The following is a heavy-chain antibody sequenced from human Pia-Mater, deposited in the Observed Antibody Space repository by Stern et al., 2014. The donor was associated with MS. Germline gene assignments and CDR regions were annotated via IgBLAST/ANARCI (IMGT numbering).Heavy chain of an antibody. CDR2: IWYDGSNK. CDR3: ARDPNNENWFDP. Sequence: VQLVASGRGVVQPGRSLRLSCAASGFTFSSYGMHWVRQAPGKGLEWVAIIWYDGSNKYYADSVKGRFTISRDNSKNTLYLQMNSLRAEDTAVYYCARDPNNENWFDPWGQGTLVTVSS. J-gene: IGHJ5*02. V-gene: IGHV3-33*01. CDR1: GFTFSSYG. D-gene: IGHD1-1*01.